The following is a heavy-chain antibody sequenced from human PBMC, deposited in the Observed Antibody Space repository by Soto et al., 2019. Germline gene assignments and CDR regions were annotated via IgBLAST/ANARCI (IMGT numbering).Heavy chain of an antibody. CDR3: ARGGDLGIFLYFDY. J-gene: IGHJ4*02. V-gene: IGHV4-59*01. Sequence: PSETLSLTCTVSGGSIGSYYWSWIRQPPGKGLEWIGYIYYSGSTNYNPSLKSRVTISVDTSKNQFSLKLSSVTAADTAMYYCARGGDLGIFLYFDYWGQGTRVTVSS. CDR1: GGSIGSYY. D-gene: IGHD3-3*01. CDR2: IYYSGST.